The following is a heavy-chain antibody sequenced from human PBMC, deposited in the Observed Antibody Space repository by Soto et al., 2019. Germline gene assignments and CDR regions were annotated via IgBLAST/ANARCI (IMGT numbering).Heavy chain of an antibody. D-gene: IGHD3-9*01. V-gene: IGHV3-23*01. CDR3: AKDGRLPWDILTGYYNVQVWAFDI. CDR2: ISGSGGST. CDR1: GFTFSSYA. Sequence: GGSLRLSCAASGFTFSSYAMSWVRQAPGKGLEWVSAISGSGGSTYYADSVKGRFTISRDNSKNTLYLQMNSLRAEDTAVYYCAKDGRLPWDILTGYYNVQVWAFDIWGQGTMVTVSS. J-gene: IGHJ3*02.